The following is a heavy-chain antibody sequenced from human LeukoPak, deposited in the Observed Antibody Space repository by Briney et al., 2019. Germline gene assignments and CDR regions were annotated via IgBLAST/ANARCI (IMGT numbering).Heavy chain of an antibody. V-gene: IGHV1-18*01. D-gene: IGHD3-22*01. CDR2: ISAYNGNT. CDR3: AGSRLTYSSGYYSY. Sequence: ASVKVSCKASGYTLTSYGISWVRQAPGQGLEWMGWISAYNGNTNYAQKLQGRVTMTTDTSTSTAYMELRSLRSDDTAVYYCAGSRLTYSSGYYSYWGQGTLVTVSS. J-gene: IGHJ4*02. CDR1: GYTLTSYG.